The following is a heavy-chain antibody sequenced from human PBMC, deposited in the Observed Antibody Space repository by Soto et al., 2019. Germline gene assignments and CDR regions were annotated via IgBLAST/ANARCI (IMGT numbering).Heavy chain of an antibody. CDR3: RKPPGTSVTYLYAMDV. J-gene: IGHJ6*02. Sequence: ATETVSFAGTVSGGSVRSSSFLWGWIRQSPGKELEWIGSIYYSGTTYYNPSLKSRGTISVDTYKSQFSLKVSSVTAADTAVYYCRKPPGTSVTYLYAMDVWGQAPTV. CDR1: GGSVRSSSFL. D-gene: IGHD4-4*01. CDR2: IYYSGTT. V-gene: IGHV4-39*01.